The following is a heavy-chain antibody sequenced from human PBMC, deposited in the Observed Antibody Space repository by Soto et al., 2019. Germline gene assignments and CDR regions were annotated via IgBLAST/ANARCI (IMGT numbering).Heavy chain of an antibody. CDR1: GFTFSSYG. CDR3: AKEWVYDSSGWSFDY. V-gene: IGHV3-30*18. Sequence: QVQLVESGGGVVQPGRSLRLSCAASGFTFSSYGMHWVRQAPGKGLEWVAVISYDGSNKYYADSVKGRFTISSDNSKNTLYLQMNSLRAEDTAVYYCAKEWVYDSSGWSFDYWGQGTLVTVSS. J-gene: IGHJ4*02. CDR2: ISYDGSNK. D-gene: IGHD3-22*01.